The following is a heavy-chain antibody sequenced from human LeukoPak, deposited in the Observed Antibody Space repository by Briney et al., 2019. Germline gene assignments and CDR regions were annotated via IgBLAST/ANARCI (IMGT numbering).Heavy chain of an antibody. CDR3: AKDPRSIVAPGNWFDP. CDR2: ITNSGGST. D-gene: IGHD6-13*01. Sequence: GGSLRLSCAASGFIFSSYAMSWVRQAPGKGLEWVATITNSGGSTYYGDSVKGRFTISRDNSKNTLYLQTNSLRADDTAVYYCAKDPRSIVAPGNWFDPWGQGTLVTVSS. J-gene: IGHJ5*02. V-gene: IGHV3-23*01. CDR1: GFIFSSYA.